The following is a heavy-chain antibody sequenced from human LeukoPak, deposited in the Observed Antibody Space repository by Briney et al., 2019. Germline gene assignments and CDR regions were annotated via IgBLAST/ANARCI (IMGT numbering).Heavy chain of an antibody. CDR1: GFTFSSYS. J-gene: IGHJ3*02. V-gene: IGHV3-48*01. Sequence: GGSLRLSCAASGFTFSSYSMNWVRQAPGKGLEWVSYISGSSSTIYYADSVKGRFTISRDNAKNSLYLQMNSLRAEDTAVYYCATHELKDAFDIWGQGTMVTVSS. CDR2: ISGSSSTI. D-gene: IGHD3-10*01. CDR3: ATHELKDAFDI.